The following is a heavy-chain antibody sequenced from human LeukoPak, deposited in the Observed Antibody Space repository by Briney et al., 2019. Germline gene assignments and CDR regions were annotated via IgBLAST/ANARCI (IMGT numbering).Heavy chain of an antibody. V-gene: IGHV3-43*01. CDR1: GFTFSSYT. J-gene: IGHJ6*03. CDR2: ISWDGGST. Sequence: PGGSLRLSCAASGFTFSSYTMSWVRQAPGKGLEWVSLISWDGGSTYYADSVKGRFTISRDNSKNSLYLQMNSLRTEDTALYYCAKEGKYQLPNNYYYYYMDVWGKGTTVTVSS. CDR3: AKEGKYQLPNNYYYYYMDV. D-gene: IGHD2-2*01.